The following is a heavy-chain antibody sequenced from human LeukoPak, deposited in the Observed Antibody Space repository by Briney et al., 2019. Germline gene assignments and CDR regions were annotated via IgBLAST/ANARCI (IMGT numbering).Heavy chain of an antibody. CDR3: AKTTVTSEEYFYYYMDV. Sequence: GASVKVSCKTSGYTFTSYGLGWVRQAPGQGLEWMGCIMTYNGNTYYSQKLQGRVTMTTDTSTSTAYMELRSLRSDDTAVYYCAKTTVTSEEYFYYYMDVWGKGTTVTVSS. D-gene: IGHD4-17*01. CDR2: IMTYNGNT. CDR1: GYTFTSYG. J-gene: IGHJ6*03. V-gene: IGHV1-18*01.